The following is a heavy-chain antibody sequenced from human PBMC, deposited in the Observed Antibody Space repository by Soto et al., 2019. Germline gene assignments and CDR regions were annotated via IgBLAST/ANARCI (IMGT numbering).Heavy chain of an antibody. D-gene: IGHD3-10*01. CDR2: ISYDGSNE. V-gene: IGHV3-30-3*01. J-gene: IGHJ4*02. Sequence: QVQLVESGGGVVQPGGSLRLSCAASGFAFSTIAMHWVRQAPGKGLEWVAVISYDGSNEYYADSVKGRFTISRDNSRDTLCLQMNGLRAEDTAVYYCAREVRGFVYFDCWGQGTLVTVSS. CDR1: GFAFSTIA. CDR3: AREVRGFVYFDC.